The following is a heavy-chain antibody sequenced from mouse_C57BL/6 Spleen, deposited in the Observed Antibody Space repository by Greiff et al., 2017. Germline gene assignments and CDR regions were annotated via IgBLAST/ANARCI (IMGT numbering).Heavy chain of an antibody. J-gene: IGHJ1*03. CDR2: IYPGDGDT. Sequence: QVQLQQSGAELVKPGASVKISCKASGYAFSSYWMNWVKQRPGKGLEWIGQIYPGDGDTNYNGKFKGKATLTADKSSSTAYMQLSSLTSEDSAVYFCARWGHITTVVGRKYFDVWGTGTTVTVSS. V-gene: IGHV1-80*01. CDR3: ARWGHITTVVGRKYFDV. D-gene: IGHD1-1*01. CDR1: GYAFSSYW.